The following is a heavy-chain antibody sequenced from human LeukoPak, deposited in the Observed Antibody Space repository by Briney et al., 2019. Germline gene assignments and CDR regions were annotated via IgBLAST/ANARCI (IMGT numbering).Heavy chain of an antibody. Sequence: GGSLRLSCAASGFTFSSYAMSWVRQAPGKGLEWVSAISGSGGSTYYADSVKGRFTISRDNSKNTLYLQMNSLRAEDTAVYYCAKDRFEIVVVRAAFDIWGQGTMVTVSS. J-gene: IGHJ3*02. CDR3: AKDRFEIVVVRAAFDI. V-gene: IGHV3-23*01. CDR2: ISGSGGST. D-gene: IGHD3-22*01. CDR1: GFTFSSYA.